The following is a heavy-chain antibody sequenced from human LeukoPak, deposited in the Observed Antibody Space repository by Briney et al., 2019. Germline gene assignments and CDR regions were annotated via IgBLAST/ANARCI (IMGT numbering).Heavy chain of an antibody. J-gene: IGHJ4*02. CDR2: ISGSGGST. CDR3: AKDPESSSWYYFDY. Sequence: GGSLRLSCAASGFTFSSYAMSWVRQAPGKGLEWASAISGSGGSTYYADSVKGRFTISRDSSKNTLYLQMNSLRAEDTAVYYCAKDPESSSWYYFDYWGQGTLVTVSS. D-gene: IGHD6-13*01. CDR1: GFTFSSYA. V-gene: IGHV3-23*01.